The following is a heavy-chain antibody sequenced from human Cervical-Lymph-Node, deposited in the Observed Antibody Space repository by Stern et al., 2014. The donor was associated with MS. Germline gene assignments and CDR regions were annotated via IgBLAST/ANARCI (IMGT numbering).Heavy chain of an antibody. D-gene: IGHD3-22*01. J-gene: IGHJ4*02. CDR2: IIPIFGTA. V-gene: IGHV1-69*01. CDR1: GGTFSSYA. CDR3: ARGGTRITMIVPSDY. Sequence: VQLVESGAEVKKPGSSVKVSCKASGGTFSSYAISWVRQAPGQGLEWMGGIIPIFGTANYGQKFQGRVTITADESTSTAYMELSSLRSEDTAVYYCARGGTRITMIVPSDYWGQGTLVTVSS.